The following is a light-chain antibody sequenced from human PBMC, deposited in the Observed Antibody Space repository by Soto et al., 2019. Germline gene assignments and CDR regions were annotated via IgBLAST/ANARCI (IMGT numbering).Light chain of an antibody. CDR2: SAS. CDR1: QTVSRNY. V-gene: IGKV3-20*01. J-gene: IGKJ1*01. CDR3: LQYATSRPT. Sequence: DIVLTQSPGTLSLSPGERATLSCRANQTVSRNYLAWYQQKPGQTPRFLIYSASNKPTVIPDRFRGSGSGTDFTLTITRLEPEDFGVYYCLQYATSRPTFGQGTRVDIK.